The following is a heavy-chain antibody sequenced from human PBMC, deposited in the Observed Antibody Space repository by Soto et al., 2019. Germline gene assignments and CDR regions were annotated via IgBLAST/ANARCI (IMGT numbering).Heavy chain of an antibody. Sequence: QVQLVQSGAEVKKPGSSVKVSCKASGGTFSSYAISWVRQAPGQGLEWMGGIIPIFGTANYAQKFQGRVTITADESTSRAYMELSSLRSEDTAVYYCATEIAAAGTRYYYGMDVWGQGTTVTVSS. CDR2: IIPIFGTA. D-gene: IGHD6-13*01. CDR1: GGTFSSYA. V-gene: IGHV1-69*12. CDR3: ATEIAAAGTRYYYGMDV. J-gene: IGHJ6*02.